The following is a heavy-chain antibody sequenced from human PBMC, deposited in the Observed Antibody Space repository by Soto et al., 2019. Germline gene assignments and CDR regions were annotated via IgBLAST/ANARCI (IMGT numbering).Heavy chain of an antibody. CDR1: GYTFTSND. D-gene: IGHD2-15*01. J-gene: IGHJ5*02. V-gene: IGHV1-8*01. Sequence: ASVKVSCTASGYTFTSNDINWVRQATGQGLEWMGWMNPNSGNTGYAQKFQGRVTMTRNTSISTAYMELSSLRSEDTAVYYCARGLYEWCSGGSCYSWLSWFDPWGQGTLVTVSS. CDR3: ARGLYEWCSGGSCYSWLSWFDP. CDR2: MNPNSGNT.